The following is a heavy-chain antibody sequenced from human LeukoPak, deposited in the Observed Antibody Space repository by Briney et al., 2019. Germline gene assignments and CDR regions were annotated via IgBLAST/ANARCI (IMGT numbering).Heavy chain of an antibody. CDR3: AKGGKWDVTPFDY. CDR1: GFPLSSYA. J-gene: IGHJ4*02. Sequence: GGPLRLSCAAFGFPLSSYAMSWVRQAPGKGLEWVSAISGSGGSTYYADSVKGRFTISRDNSKNTLYLQMNSLRAEDTAVYYCAKGGKWDVTPFDYWGQGTLVTVSS. CDR2: ISGSGGST. V-gene: IGHV3-23*01. D-gene: IGHD1-26*01.